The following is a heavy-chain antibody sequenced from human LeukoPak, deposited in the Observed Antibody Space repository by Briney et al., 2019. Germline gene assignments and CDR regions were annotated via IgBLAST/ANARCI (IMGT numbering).Heavy chain of an antibody. J-gene: IGHJ4*02. Sequence: SGTLSLTCAVSGGSITTTNWWSWVRQPPGKGLEWIGEVHLSGATNYNPSLESRVIMSIDKSKNHLSLEVTSVTAADTAIYYCTRESGAFSPFGFWGQGTLLTVSS. V-gene: IGHV4-4*02. CDR1: GGSITTTNW. CDR3: TRESGAFSPFGF. D-gene: IGHD1-26*01. CDR2: VHLSGAT.